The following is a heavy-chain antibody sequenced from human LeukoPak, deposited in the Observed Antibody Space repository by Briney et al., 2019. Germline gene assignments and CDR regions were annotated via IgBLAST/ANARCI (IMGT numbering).Heavy chain of an antibody. Sequence: ASVKVSCKASGYTFTSYDINWVRQATGQGLEWMGWMNPNSGNTGYAQKFQGRVTMTTNTSITTAYMELSSLRSEDTAVYYCARASDLYGSGSTWFDPWGQGTLVTVSS. V-gene: IGHV1-8*01. CDR2: MNPNSGNT. D-gene: IGHD3-10*01. CDR1: GYTFTSYD. J-gene: IGHJ5*02. CDR3: ARASDLYGSGSTWFDP.